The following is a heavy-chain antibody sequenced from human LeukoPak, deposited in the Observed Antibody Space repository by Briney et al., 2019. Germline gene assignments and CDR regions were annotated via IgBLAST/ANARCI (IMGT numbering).Heavy chain of an antibody. CDR2: ISAYNGNT. Sequence: ASVTVSFKASGYTFTVYGISWVRHAPGQGLEWMGWISAYNGNTNYAQKLQGRVTITTDTSTSTAYMELRSLRSDDTAVYYCARGATRWVVVPAATDYWGQGTLVTVSS. V-gene: IGHV1-18*01. CDR1: GYTFTVYG. CDR3: ARGATRWVVVPAATDY. J-gene: IGHJ4*02. D-gene: IGHD2-2*01.